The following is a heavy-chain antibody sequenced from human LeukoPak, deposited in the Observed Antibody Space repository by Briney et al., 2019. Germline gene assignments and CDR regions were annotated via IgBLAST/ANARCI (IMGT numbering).Heavy chain of an antibody. Sequence: GGSLRLSCAASGFTFSSYAMNWVRQAPGKGLECVAVISNDGSDKYYPDSVKGRFTISRDNSENTLYVQMNSLRAEDSAVYYCARGTYYYDSSGYYSGGLGYWGQGTLVTVSS. CDR2: ISNDGSDK. J-gene: IGHJ4*02. CDR1: GFTFSSYA. D-gene: IGHD3-22*01. CDR3: ARGTYYYDSSGYYSGGLGY. V-gene: IGHV3-30*04.